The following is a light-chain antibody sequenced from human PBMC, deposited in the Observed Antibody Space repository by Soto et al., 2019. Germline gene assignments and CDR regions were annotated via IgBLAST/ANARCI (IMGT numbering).Light chain of an antibody. CDR2: GAS. V-gene: IGKV3-15*01. J-gene: IGKJ5*01. Sequence: ERVMTQYPATLSVSPGGRATLSSRASQSVSSNLAWYQQKPGQAPRLLIYGASTRATGIPARFSGSGSGTEFTLTISSLQSEDFAVYYCQQYNNWPPITFGQGTRLEIK. CDR1: QSVSSN. CDR3: QQYNNWPPIT.